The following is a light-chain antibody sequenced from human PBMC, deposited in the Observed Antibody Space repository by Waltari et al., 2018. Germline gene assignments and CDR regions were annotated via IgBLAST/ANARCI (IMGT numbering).Light chain of an antibody. CDR2: EVS. J-gene: IGLJ2*01. Sequence: QSALTQPPSASGSPGQSVTLSCTGTSSDVGGYNYAPWYQQHPGKAPKLMIHEVSKRPSGVPDRFSGSKSGNTASLTGSGLQAEDEADYYCSSYAGSNNLVFGGGTKLTVL. V-gene: IGLV2-8*01. CDR1: SSDVGGYNY. CDR3: SSYAGSNNLV.